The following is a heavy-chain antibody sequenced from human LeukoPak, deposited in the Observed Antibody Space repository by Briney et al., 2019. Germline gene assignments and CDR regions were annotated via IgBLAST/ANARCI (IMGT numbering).Heavy chain of an antibody. Sequence: SETLSLTCAVYGGSFSGYYWSWIRQPPGKGLEWIGEINHSGSTNYNPSLKSRVTISVDTSKNQFSPKLSSVTAADTAVYYCARRSSKRFNWYFDLWGRGTLVTVSS. CDR3: ARRSSKRFNWYFDL. CDR1: GGSFSGYY. V-gene: IGHV4-34*01. D-gene: IGHD5-24*01. CDR2: INHSGST. J-gene: IGHJ2*01.